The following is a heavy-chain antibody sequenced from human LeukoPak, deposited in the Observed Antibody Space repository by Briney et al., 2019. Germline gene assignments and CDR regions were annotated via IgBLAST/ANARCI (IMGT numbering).Heavy chain of an antibody. V-gene: IGHV4-39*01. CDR3: ASQPTSVIGVDY. CDR2: INYSGTT. Sequence: SETLSLTCTVFGGSISDGSYYWGWIRQPPGKGLEWIGSINYSGTTYYNPSLKSRVTISLDTSKNQFSLQLNSATASDTAVFYCASQPTSVIGVDYWGQGILVTAAS. D-gene: IGHD4-11*01. J-gene: IGHJ4*02. CDR1: GGSISDGSYY.